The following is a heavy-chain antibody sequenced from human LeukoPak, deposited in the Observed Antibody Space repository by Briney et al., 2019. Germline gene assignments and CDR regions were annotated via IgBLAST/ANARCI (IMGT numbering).Heavy chain of an antibody. J-gene: IGHJ4*02. D-gene: IGHD6-19*01. CDR2: IYYSGST. V-gene: IGHV4-59*08. Sequence: PSETLSLTCTVSGGSISSYYWSWIRQPPGKGLEWIGYIYYSGSTNYNPSLKSRVTISVDTSKSQFSLKLSSVTAADTAVYYCARRGYSSGWYMAPFDYWGQGTLVTVSS. CDR1: GGSISSYY. CDR3: ARRGYSSGWYMAPFDY.